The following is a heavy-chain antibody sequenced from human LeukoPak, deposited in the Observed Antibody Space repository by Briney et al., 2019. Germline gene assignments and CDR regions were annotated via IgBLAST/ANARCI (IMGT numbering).Heavy chain of an antibody. J-gene: IGHJ4*02. CDR2: IRYDGSNK. Sequence: GGSLRLSCAASGFTFSSYGMHWVRHAPGKGLEWVAFIRYDGSNKYYADSVKGRFTISRDNSKNTLYLQMNSLRAEDTAVYYCAKNYRHSSSSLYFDYWGRGTLVTVSS. CDR1: GFTFSSYG. D-gene: IGHD6-6*01. V-gene: IGHV3-30*02. CDR3: AKNYRHSSSSLYFDY.